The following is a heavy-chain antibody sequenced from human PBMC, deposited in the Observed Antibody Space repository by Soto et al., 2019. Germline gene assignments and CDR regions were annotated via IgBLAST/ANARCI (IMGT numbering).Heavy chain of an antibody. CDR2: INWNGNYI. CDR1: AFTFGDFA. D-gene: IGHD2-15*01. CDR3: ARAPTGGTWPVYFDW. J-gene: IGHJ4*02. V-gene: IGHV3-9*01. Sequence: VQLVESGGGLVQPGRSLRLSCTASAFTFGDFAMHWVRQVPGKGLECVSGINWNGNYIGYADSEKGHFTVSRDNDKNALYLQMNRLRPEDTALYYCARAPTGGTWPVYFDWWGRGTLVTVSS.